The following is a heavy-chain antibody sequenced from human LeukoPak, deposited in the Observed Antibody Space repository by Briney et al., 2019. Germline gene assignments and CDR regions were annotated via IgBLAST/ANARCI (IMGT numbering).Heavy chain of an antibody. D-gene: IGHD6-13*01. Sequence: SETLSLTCTVSGGSISRYYWSWIRRPPGKGLEWIGYIYYSGSTNYNPSLKSRVTISVDTSKNQFSLKLSSVTAADTAVYYCAREGGIAAAGTSYFDYWGQGTLVTVSS. CDR2: IYYSGST. CDR1: GGSISRYY. V-gene: IGHV4-59*01. CDR3: AREGGIAAAGTSYFDY. J-gene: IGHJ4*02.